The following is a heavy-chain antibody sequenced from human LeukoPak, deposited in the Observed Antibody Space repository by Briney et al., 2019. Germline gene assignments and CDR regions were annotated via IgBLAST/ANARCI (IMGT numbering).Heavy chain of an antibody. CDR3: ARGDLGRGWIFAC. Sequence: GGSLRLSCAASGFTFSSHWMTWVRQAPGKGLEWVANINQDGSEKDYVDSVKGRLTISRDNTKDSLYLQMNSLRAEDTTVYYCARGDLGRGWIFACWGQGTLVTVSS. CDR1: GFTFSSHW. J-gene: IGHJ4*02. CDR2: INQDGSEK. D-gene: IGHD6-19*01. V-gene: IGHV3-7*01.